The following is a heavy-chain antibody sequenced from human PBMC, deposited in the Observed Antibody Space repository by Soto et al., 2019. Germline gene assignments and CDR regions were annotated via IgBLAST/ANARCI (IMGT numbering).Heavy chain of an antibody. J-gene: IGHJ3*02. Sequence: SETLSLTCTVSGGSIGSSSYYWGWIRQPPGKGMEWIGSIYYSGSTYYNPSLKSRVTISVDTSKNQFSLKLSSVTAADTAVYYCARRGRYCSGGSCYGSSRAFDIWGQGTMVTVSS. D-gene: IGHD2-15*01. V-gene: IGHV4-39*01. CDR3: ARRGRYCSGGSCYGSSRAFDI. CDR2: IYYSGST. CDR1: GGSIGSSSYY.